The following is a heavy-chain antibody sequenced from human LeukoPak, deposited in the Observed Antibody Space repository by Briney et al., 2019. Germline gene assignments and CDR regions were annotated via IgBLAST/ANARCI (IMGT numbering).Heavy chain of an antibody. CDR1: GFTVSSNY. V-gene: IGHV3-53*01. J-gene: IGHJ4*02. CDR2: IYSGGST. Sequence: GGSLRLSCAASGFTVSSNYMSWVRQAPGKGLEWVSVIYSGGSTYYADSVEGRFTISRDNSKNTLYLQMNSLRAEDTAVYYCAREGPNYYDSSGYYDYWGQGTLVTVSS. D-gene: IGHD3-22*01. CDR3: AREGPNYYDSSGYYDY.